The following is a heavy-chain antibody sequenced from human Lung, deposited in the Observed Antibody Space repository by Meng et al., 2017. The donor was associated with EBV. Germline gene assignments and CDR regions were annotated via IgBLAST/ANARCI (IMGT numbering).Heavy chain of an antibody. D-gene: IGHD4-11*01. V-gene: IGHV4-4*02. CDR1: GGSISSSNW. J-gene: IGHJ4*02. CDR3: AATVNDGYFDY. Sequence: QVQLQESGQGLVKPSGTLSLTCAVSGGSISSSNWWSWVRQPPGKGLDWIGEMYHSGSTNYNPSLKSRVTISVDTSKNQFSLKLSSVTAADTAVYYCAATVNDGYFDYWGQGTLVTVSS. CDR2: MYHSGST.